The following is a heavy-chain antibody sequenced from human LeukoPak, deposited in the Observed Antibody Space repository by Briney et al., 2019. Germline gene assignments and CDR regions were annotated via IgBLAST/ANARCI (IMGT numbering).Heavy chain of an antibody. D-gene: IGHD6-6*01. Sequence: PSETLSLTCAVYGGSFSGYYWSWIRQPPGKGLEWIGEINHSGSTNYNPSLKSRVTISVDTSKNQFSLKLSSVTAADTAVYYCARRRGIAARPGPWRYWGQGTLVTVSS. CDR1: GGSFSGYY. J-gene: IGHJ4*02. CDR3: ARRRGIAARPGPWRY. V-gene: IGHV4-34*01. CDR2: INHSGST.